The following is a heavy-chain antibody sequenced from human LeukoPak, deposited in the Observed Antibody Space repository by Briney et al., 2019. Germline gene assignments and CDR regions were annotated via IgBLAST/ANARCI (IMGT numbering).Heavy chain of an antibody. CDR1: GFTFSNYW. Sequence: PGGSLRLSCAASGFTFSNYWMHWVRQAPGKGLVWVSRINSDGINTSYADSVKGRFTISRDNAKNTLNLQMNSLRAEDTAVYYCARDLIAAAPQYNWFDPWGQGTLVTVSS. CDR2: INSDGINT. V-gene: IGHV3-74*01. CDR3: ARDLIAAAPQYNWFDP. D-gene: IGHD6-13*01. J-gene: IGHJ5*02.